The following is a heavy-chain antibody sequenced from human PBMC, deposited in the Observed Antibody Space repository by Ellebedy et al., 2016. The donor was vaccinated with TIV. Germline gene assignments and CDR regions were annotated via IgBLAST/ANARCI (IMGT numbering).Heavy chain of an antibody. J-gene: IGHJ4*02. CDR3: TTDRTGAGITLAGNFDY. V-gene: IGHV3-48*01. CDR2: ISLSSSTI. D-gene: IGHD6-19*01. Sequence: PGGSLRLSCAASGFTFSSYSMNWVRQAPGKGLEWVSHISLSSSTIYYEDSVKGRFTISRDNAKNSLSLQINSLKTEDTAVYYCTTDRTGAGITLAGNFDYWGQGTLVTVSS. CDR1: GFTFSSYS.